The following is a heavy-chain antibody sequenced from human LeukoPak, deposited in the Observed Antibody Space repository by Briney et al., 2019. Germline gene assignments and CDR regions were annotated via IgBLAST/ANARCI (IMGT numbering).Heavy chain of an antibody. V-gene: IGHV3-74*01. D-gene: IGHD2-8*02. CDR3: ARHGSTGSTGYWFDP. CDR1: GFTFTNYW. CDR2: INTDGSST. Sequence: PGGSLRLSCAASGFTFTNYWMHWVRQAPGKGLVWVSHINTDGSSTDYADSVKGRFTISRDNAKNTLYLQMNSLRADDTAVYYCARHGSTGSTGYWFDPWGQGTLVTVSS. J-gene: IGHJ5*02.